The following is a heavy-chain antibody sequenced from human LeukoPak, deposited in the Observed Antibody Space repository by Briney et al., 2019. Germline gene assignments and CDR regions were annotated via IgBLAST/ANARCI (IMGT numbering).Heavy chain of an antibody. CDR1: GDSISGVY. CDR3: ARDVPRGGANPYYNWFDP. CDR2: IYTSGST. Sequence: SETLSLTCTVSGDSISGVYWSWIRQPPGKGLEWIGRIYTSGSTNYNPSLKSRVTMSVDTSKNQFSLKLSSVTAADTAVYYCARDVPRGGANPYYNWFDPWGQGTLVTVSS. J-gene: IGHJ5*02. D-gene: IGHD1-26*01. V-gene: IGHV4-4*07.